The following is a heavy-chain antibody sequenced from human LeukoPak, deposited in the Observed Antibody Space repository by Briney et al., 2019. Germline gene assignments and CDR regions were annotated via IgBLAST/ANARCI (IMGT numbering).Heavy chain of an antibody. CDR1: GFSVNTNY. V-gene: IGHV3-66*01. CDR3: ARGKTSDDIIEDAFDI. J-gene: IGHJ3*02. Sequence: GGSLRLSCAASGFSVNTNYMTWVRQAPGKGLEWVSVLYSGGGAYYADSVKDRFTISRDYSQNTLLLQMNSLRAEDTALYYCARGKTSDDIIEDAFDIWGQGTMVAVSS. D-gene: IGHD3-9*01. CDR2: LYSGGGA.